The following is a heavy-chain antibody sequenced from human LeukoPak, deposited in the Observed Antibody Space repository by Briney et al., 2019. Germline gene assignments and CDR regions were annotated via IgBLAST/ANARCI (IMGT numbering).Heavy chain of an antibody. CDR2: INPNSGGT. D-gene: IGHD1-1*01. CDR1: GYTFTGHY. J-gene: IGHJ6*02. CDR3: ARDQVEGDYYYYGMDV. Sequence: ASVKVSCKASGYTFTGHYMHWVRQAPGQGLEWMGWINPNSGGTNYAQKFQGWVTMTRDTSISTAYMELSRLRSDDTAVYYCARDQVEGDYYYYGMDVWGQGTTVTVSS. V-gene: IGHV1-2*04.